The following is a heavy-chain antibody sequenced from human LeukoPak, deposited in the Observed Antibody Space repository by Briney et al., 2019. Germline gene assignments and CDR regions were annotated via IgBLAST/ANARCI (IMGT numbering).Heavy chain of an antibody. J-gene: IGHJ4*02. CDR2: ISLAGRT. CDR3: SRESGAFCPSGY. Sequence: SETLSLTCGVSGGSISSTNWWSWVRQPPGQGLEWIGEISLAGRTNYNPSLNGRVTMSLDESSNQLSLNLTSVTAADTAIYYCSRESGAFCPSGYWGQGTLVIVPS. CDR1: GGSISSTNW. D-gene: IGHD1-26*01. V-gene: IGHV4-4*02.